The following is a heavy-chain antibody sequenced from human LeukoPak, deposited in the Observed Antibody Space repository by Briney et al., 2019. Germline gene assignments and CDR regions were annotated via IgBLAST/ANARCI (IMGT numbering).Heavy chain of an antibody. CDR2: ICSSSSTI. Sequence: GGSLRLSCAASGYTFSSYSMNWVRQAPGEGLEWVSYICSSSSTIYYADSVKGRFTISRDNAKNSLYLQMNSLRAEDTAVYYCARDGTTVTAHYYYYYYMDVWGKGTTVTVSS. J-gene: IGHJ6*03. CDR3: ARDGTTVTAHYYYYYYMDV. D-gene: IGHD4-17*01. V-gene: IGHV3-48*01. CDR1: GYTFSSYS.